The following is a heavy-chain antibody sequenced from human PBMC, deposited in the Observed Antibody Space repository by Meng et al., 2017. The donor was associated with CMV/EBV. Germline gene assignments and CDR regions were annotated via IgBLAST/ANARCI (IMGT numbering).Heavy chain of an antibody. CDR2: ISSSSSYI. Sequence: GGSLRLSCAASGFTFSSYSMNWVRQAPGKGLEWVSSISSSSSYIYYADSVKGRFTISRDNAKNSLYLQMNSLRAEDTVVYYCARGGYDYVWGSYRSDAFDIWGQGTMVTVSS. V-gene: IGHV3-21*01. CDR3: ARGGYDYVWGSYRSDAFDI. CDR1: GFTFSSYS. D-gene: IGHD3-16*02. J-gene: IGHJ3*02.